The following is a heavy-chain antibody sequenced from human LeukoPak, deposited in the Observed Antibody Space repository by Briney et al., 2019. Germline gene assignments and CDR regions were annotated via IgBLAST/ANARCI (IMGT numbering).Heavy chain of an antibody. D-gene: IGHD5-12*01. V-gene: IGHV1-69*04. CDR3: AGGTMRGYTGYDSFDY. Sequence: GASVKVSCKASGGTFSSYAISWVRQAPGQGLEWMGRIIPILGIANYAQKFQGRVTITADKSTSTAYMELSSLRSEDTAVYYCAGGTMRGYTGYDSFDYWGQGTLVSVS. CDR2: IIPILGIA. CDR1: GGTFSSYA. J-gene: IGHJ4*02.